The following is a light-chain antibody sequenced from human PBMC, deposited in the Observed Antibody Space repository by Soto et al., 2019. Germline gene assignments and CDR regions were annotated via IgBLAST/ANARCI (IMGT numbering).Light chain of an antibody. CDR2: KVS. V-gene: IGKV2-30*01. J-gene: IGKJ4*01. CDR1: QSLVYSDGNTH. Sequence: DVVMTQSPLSLPVTLGQXASISCSSSQSLVYSDGNTHLNWFQQRPGQSPXRLIYKVSNRDSGVPDRFSGSGSGTDFTLTISSLQVEEVAGYYCQQYYTTPLTFGGGTKV. CDR3: QQYYTTPLT.